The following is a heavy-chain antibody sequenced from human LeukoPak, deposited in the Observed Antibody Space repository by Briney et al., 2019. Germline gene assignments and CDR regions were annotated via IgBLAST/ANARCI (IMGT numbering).Heavy chain of an antibody. Sequence: GGSLRLSCAASGFTFSSYAMSWVRQAPGKGLEWVSAISGSGDSTYYADSVKGRFTISRDNSKNTLYLQMNSLRAEDTAVYYCAKDPVPETYYYDSSGYYYGYWGQGTLVTVSS. D-gene: IGHD3-22*01. CDR2: ISGSGDST. V-gene: IGHV3-23*01. CDR3: AKDPVPETYYYDSSGYYYGY. J-gene: IGHJ4*02. CDR1: GFTFSSYA.